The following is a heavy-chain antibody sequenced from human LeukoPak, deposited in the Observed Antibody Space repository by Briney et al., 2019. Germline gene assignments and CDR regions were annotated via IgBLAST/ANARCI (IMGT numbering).Heavy chain of an antibody. V-gene: IGHV3-30*04. J-gene: IGHJ4*02. CDR2: ISYDGSLK. Sequence: GGSLRLSCAVSGFTFSRYAMHWVRQAPGKGPEWVAVISYDGSLKYYADSVKGRFTIFRDNSKNTVYLRMTSLRGEDTAVYYCARIGDQDDWEVPFDYWGQGTLVAVSS. CDR1: GFTFSRYA. D-gene: IGHD3-9*01. CDR3: ARIGDQDDWEVPFDY.